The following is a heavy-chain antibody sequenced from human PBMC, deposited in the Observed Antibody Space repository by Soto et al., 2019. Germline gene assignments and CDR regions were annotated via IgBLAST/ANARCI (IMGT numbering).Heavy chain of an antibody. Sequence: PSETLSLTCTVSGGSISSGDYYWSWIRQPPGKGLEWIGYIYYSGSTYYNPSLKSRVTISVDTSKNQFSLKLSSVTAADTAVYYCARYRDDRSYFDYWGQGTLVTVSS. D-gene: IGHD3-16*02. V-gene: IGHV4-30-4*01. CDR2: IYYSGST. J-gene: IGHJ4*02. CDR1: GGSISSGDYY. CDR3: ARYRDDRSYFDY.